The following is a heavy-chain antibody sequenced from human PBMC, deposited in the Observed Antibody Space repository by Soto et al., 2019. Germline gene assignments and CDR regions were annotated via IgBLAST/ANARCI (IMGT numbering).Heavy chain of an antibody. J-gene: IGHJ5*02. CDR2: IYYSGST. CDR1: GGSISSGGYY. D-gene: IGHD6-6*01. V-gene: IGHV4-31*03. Sequence: SETLSLTCTVSGGSISSGGYYWSWIRQHPGKGLEWIGFIYYSGSTYYNPSLKSRVTISVDTSKNQFSLKLSSVTAADTAVYNCARVRAYSSSSPNWFDPWGQGTLVTVSS. CDR3: ARVRAYSSSSPNWFDP.